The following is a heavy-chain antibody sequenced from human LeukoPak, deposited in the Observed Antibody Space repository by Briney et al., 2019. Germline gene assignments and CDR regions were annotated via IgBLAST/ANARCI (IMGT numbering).Heavy chain of an antibody. D-gene: IGHD1-26*01. V-gene: IGHV3-7*01. Sequence: GGSLRLSCAASGFTFSTYWMSWIRQAPGKGLEWVANIKQDGSRKNYVDSVRGRFTISRDNAKNSLYLQMNNLRAEDTAVYYCTTEGFTGSYYYFDYWGQGTLVTVSS. CDR2: IKQDGSRK. CDR1: GFTFSTYW. CDR3: TTEGFTGSYYYFDY. J-gene: IGHJ4*02.